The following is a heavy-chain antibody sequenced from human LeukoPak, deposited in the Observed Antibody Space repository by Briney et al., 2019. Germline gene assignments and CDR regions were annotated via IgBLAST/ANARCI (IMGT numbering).Heavy chain of an antibody. D-gene: IGHD6-19*01. CDR2: IKKDGSEK. CDR1: GFTFSSYW. J-gene: IGHJ5*02. V-gene: IGHV3-7*01. Sequence: GGSLRLSCAASGFTFSSYWMSWVRQAPGKGLEWVANIKKDGSEKKYVDSVKGRFTISRDNAENLLYLEMNSLRAEDTAVCYCAREGGNGWYSGWFDPWGQGILVTVSS. CDR3: AREGGNGWYSGWFDP.